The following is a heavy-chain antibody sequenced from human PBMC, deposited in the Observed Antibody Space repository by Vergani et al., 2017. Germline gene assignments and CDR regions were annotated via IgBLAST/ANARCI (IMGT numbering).Heavy chain of an antibody. CDR1: FDSIRNLY. V-gene: IGHV4-59*11. J-gene: IGHJ5*02. CDR2: IHYSENT. D-gene: IGHD6-13*01. Sequence: QVQLQESGPGLVKSSETLSLTCSVSFDSIRNLYCNWIRQPPGKGLEWIGSIHYSENTNYNPSLKTRVTISVDTSKNQFSLRLTSVTAADSAIYYCAGETHSWQRADRWGQGLLVSVSS. CDR3: AGETHSWQRADR.